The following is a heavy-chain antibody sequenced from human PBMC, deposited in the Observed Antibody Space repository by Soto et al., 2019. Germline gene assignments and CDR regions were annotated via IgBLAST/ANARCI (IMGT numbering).Heavy chain of an antibody. CDR1: GFTFSSYG. CDR3: ANLLVQVWY. CDR2: ISYDGSNK. V-gene: IGHV3-30*18. Sequence: LRLSCAASGFTFSSYGMHRVRQAPGKGLEWVAVISYDGSNKYYADSVKGRFTISRDNSKNTLYLQMNSLRAEDTAVYYCANLLVQVWYWGQGTLVTVSS. D-gene: IGHD3-10*01. J-gene: IGHJ4*02.